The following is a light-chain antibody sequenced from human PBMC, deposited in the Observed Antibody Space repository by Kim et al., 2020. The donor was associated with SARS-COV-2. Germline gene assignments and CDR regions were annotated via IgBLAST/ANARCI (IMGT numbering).Light chain of an antibody. Sequence: KTLPISWTRSSGRITSYYVQWHQPRPGSSPTTLIFEDDQRPSGVPDRFSASIDSSSNSASLTISALKTEDEGVYFCQSYDSNIQGVFGGGTQLTVL. CDR3: QSYDSNIQGV. J-gene: IGLJ3*02. CDR1: SGRITSYY. CDR2: EDD. V-gene: IGLV6-57*01.